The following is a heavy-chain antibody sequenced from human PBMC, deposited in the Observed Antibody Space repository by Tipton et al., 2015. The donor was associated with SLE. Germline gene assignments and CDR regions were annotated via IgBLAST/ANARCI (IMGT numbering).Heavy chain of an antibody. CDR1: GGSFTGYY. D-gene: IGHD4-17*01. J-gene: IGHJ3*02. V-gene: IGHV4-34*01. Sequence: TLSLTCAVYGGSFTGYYWSWIRQPPGKGLEWIGEINHSGSTKYNPSLKSRVTISVDTSKNQFSLKLSSVTAADTAVYYCAREGDYGDPIDAFDIWGQGTMVTVSS. CDR2: INHSGST. CDR3: AREGDYGDPIDAFDI.